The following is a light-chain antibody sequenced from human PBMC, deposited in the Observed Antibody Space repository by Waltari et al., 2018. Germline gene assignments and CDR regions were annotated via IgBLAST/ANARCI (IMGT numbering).Light chain of an antibody. CDR2: RNN. J-gene: IGLJ3*02. CDR3: ASWDDSLSVGV. V-gene: IGLV1-47*01. CDR1: LPNLGTNY. Sequence: QSVLTQPPSASGTPGQRVTISCSGSLPNLGTNYVYWYQQFPGTAPKLLTQRNNQRPSGVPDRFAGSKSGTSASLAISGLRSEDEADYYCASWDDSLSVGVFGGGTKLTVL.